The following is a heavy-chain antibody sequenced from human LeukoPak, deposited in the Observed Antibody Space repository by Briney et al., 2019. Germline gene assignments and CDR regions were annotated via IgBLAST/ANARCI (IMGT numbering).Heavy chain of an antibody. CDR1: GGTFSSYA. Sequence: SVTVSCKASGGTFSSYAISWVRQAPGRGLEWMGGIIPIFGTSNYAQKFQGRVTITTDESTSTAYMELSSLRSEDTAVYYCARSPNPSGGTGYRWCDPWGQGTLVTVSS. V-gene: IGHV1-69*05. J-gene: IGHJ5*02. CDR3: ARSPNPSGGTGYRWCDP. D-gene: IGHD2-15*01. CDR2: IIPIFGTS.